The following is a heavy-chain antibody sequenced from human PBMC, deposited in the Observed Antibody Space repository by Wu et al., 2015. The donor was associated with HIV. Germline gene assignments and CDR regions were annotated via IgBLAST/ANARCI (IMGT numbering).Heavy chain of an antibody. Sequence: QVQLVQSGADVKKPGSSVKFSCEASGVSLSTYAISWVRQAPGQGLEWMGVFMPVFGTLNYAQKFQDRVTITADASTNTAYMEVSGLRSEDTAIYFCARVGYCISADCSRGALDVWGQGTMVTVSS. CDR2: FMPVFGTL. CDR1: GVSLSTYA. J-gene: IGHJ3*01. CDR3: ARVGYCISADCSRGALDV. V-gene: IGHV1-69*01. D-gene: IGHD2-2*03.